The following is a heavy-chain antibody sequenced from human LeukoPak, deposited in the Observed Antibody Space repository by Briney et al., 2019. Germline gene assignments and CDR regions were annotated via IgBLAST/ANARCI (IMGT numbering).Heavy chain of an antibody. J-gene: IGHJ5*02. D-gene: IGHD2-2*01. Sequence: SETLSLTCTVSGGSISNGRYYWSCIRQPAGKELEWIGRIETSGNTNYNPSLNSRFTISVDTSKNQFSLKLSSVTAADTAVYYCARYHVLNRGVNWFDPWGQGILVTVSS. CDR2: IETSGNT. CDR1: GGSISNGRYY. V-gene: IGHV4-61*02. CDR3: ARYHVLNRGVNWFDP.